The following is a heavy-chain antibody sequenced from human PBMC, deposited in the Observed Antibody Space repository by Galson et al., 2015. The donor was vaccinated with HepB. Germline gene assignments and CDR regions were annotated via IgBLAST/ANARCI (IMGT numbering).Heavy chain of an antibody. J-gene: IGHJ5*02. V-gene: IGHV1-18*01. CDR1: GYSFTRYG. CDR2: ISAYSGNT. CDR3: ARGGMATIGGPTFDYWFGP. Sequence: SVKVSCKASGYSFTRYGINWVRQAPGQGLEWMGRISAYSGNTNYAQKLQGRVTMTTDTSTSTAYMELRSLRSDDTAVYYCARGGMATIGGPTFDYWFGPWGQGTLVTVSS. D-gene: IGHD5-24*01.